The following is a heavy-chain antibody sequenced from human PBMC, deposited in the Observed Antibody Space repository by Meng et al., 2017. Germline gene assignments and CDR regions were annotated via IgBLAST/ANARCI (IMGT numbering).Heavy chain of an antibody. CDR2: INHSGST. J-gene: IGHJ4*02. D-gene: IGHD5-18*01. Sequence: QVHLQEWGAGLLKPSETLSLTCAVYGVSFSGYYWSWIRQPPGKGLEWIGEINHSGSTNYNPSLKSRVTISVDTSKNQFSLKLSSVTAADTAVYYCASSGYSYGYRFDYWGQGTLVTVSS. V-gene: IGHV4-34*01. CDR1: GVSFSGYY. CDR3: ASSGYSYGYRFDY.